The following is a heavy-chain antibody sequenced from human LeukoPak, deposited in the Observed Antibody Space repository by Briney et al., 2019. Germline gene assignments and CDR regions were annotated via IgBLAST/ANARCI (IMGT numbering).Heavy chain of an antibody. CDR1: TFTSYY. V-gene: IGHV1-46*01. J-gene: IGHJ4*02. CDR2: MNPSGGST. CDR3: ARDVPGRVTAGFDY. D-gene: IGHD1-14*01. Sequence: GASVKVSCKSYTFTSYYMHWVRQAPGQGLEWMGIMNPSGGSTSYAQKFQGRVTMTRDTSTSTVYMELSSLRSEDTAVYYCARDVPGRVTAGFDYWGQGTLVTVSS.